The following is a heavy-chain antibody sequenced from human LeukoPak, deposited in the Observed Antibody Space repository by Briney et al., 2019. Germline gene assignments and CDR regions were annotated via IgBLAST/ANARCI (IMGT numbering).Heavy chain of an antibody. CDR1: GFTFSTYA. CDR2: ISGSGGST. Sequence: GSLRLTCAASGFTFSTYAMSWVRQAPGKGLEWASAISGSGGSTYYADSVKGRFTISRDNSKNTLYLQMNSLRAEDTAVYYCAKDGNVGAQKGFDPWGQGTLVTVSS. CDR3: AKDGNVGAQKGFDP. D-gene: IGHD1-26*01. J-gene: IGHJ5*02. V-gene: IGHV3-23*01.